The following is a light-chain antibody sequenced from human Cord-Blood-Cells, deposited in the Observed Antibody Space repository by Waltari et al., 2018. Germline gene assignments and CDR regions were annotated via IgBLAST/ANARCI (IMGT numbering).Light chain of an antibody. Sequence: QSALTQPASVSGSPGQSITISCTGTSSDVGGYNYVSWYQQHPGKAPKLVIYDVSNRPSGVSNRFSGSKSGNTASLTISGRQAEDEADYYCSSYTSSSTLYVFGTGTKVTVL. CDR1: SSDVGGYNY. CDR2: DVS. CDR3: SSYTSSSTLYV. J-gene: IGLJ1*01. V-gene: IGLV2-14*01.